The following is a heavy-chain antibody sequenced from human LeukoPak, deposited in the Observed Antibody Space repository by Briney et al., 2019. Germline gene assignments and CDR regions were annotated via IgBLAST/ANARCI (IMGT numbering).Heavy chain of an antibody. D-gene: IGHD3-16*01. Sequence: ASVKVSCKASGGTFTSYYMHWVRQAPGQGLEWMGIINPSGGSTSYAQKFQGRVTMTRDTSTSTVYMELSSLRFDDTAVYYCARLPSYGSGSLYYHYYFFMDVWGTGTTVTVSS. CDR2: INPSGGST. CDR3: ARLPSYGSGSLYYHYYFFMDV. CDR1: GGTFTSYY. J-gene: IGHJ6*03. V-gene: IGHV1-46*01.